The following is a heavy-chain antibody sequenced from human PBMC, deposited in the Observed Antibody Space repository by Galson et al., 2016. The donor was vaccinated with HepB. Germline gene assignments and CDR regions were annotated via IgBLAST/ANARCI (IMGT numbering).Heavy chain of an antibody. CDR3: AQEVGWLRFAFGY. CDR1: GFALSSFN. Sequence: SLRLSCAASGFALSSFNMNWVRQTPGKGLEWISYISSSRNTIDYADSVKGRFTISRDDAKNSLYLQMNNLSVGDTAIYHCAQEVGWLRFAFGYWGQGTLVTVSS. V-gene: IGHV3-48*01. J-gene: IGHJ4*02. CDR2: ISSSRNTI. D-gene: IGHD5-12*01.